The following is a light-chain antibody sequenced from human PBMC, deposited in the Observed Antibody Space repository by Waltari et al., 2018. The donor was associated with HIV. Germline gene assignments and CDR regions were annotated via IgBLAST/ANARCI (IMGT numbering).Light chain of an antibody. CDR2: EVS. J-gene: IGLJ3*02. CDR3: SSYAGSNNWV. V-gene: IGLV2-8*01. CDR1: SSDVGGSNY. Sequence: QSALTQPPSASGSPGQSVTIPCTGPSSDVGGSNYVSWYQQYPGKAPKVMIFEVSNRPSGVPDRFSGSRSGDTASLTVSGLQAEDEADYYCSSYAGSNNWVFGGGTKLTVL.